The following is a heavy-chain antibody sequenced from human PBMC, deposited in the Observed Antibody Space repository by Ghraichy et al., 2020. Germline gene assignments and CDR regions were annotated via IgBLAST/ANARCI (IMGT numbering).Heavy chain of an antibody. D-gene: IGHD6-6*01. CDR1: GDSVFSNSAA. CDR3: ARQYSSSRTQYYYYGLDV. Sequence: SQTLSLTCAISGDSVFSNSAAWNWIRQSPSRGLEWLGRTYYRSKWYNDYAVSVKSRITINPDTSKNQFSLQLNSVTPEDTAVYYCARQYSSSRTQYYYYGLDVWGQGTTVTVSS. V-gene: IGHV6-1*01. J-gene: IGHJ6*02. CDR2: TYYRSKWYN.